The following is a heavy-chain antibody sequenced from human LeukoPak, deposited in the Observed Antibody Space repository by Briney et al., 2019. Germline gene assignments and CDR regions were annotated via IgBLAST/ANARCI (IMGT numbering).Heavy chain of an antibody. Sequence: SQTLSLTCTVSGGSISSGGYYWSWIRQPPGKGLEWIGYIYYSGSTYYNPSLKSRVTISVDTSKNQFSLKLSSVTAADTAVYYCARDGYCSGGSCYYFDYWGQGTLVTVSS. V-gene: IGHV4-30-4*01. CDR3: ARDGYCSGGSCYYFDY. J-gene: IGHJ4*02. D-gene: IGHD2-15*01. CDR2: IYYSGST. CDR1: GGSISSGGYY.